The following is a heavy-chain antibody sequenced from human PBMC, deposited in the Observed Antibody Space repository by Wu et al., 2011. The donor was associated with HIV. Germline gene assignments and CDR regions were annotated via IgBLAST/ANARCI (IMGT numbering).Heavy chain of an antibody. V-gene: IGHV1-69*05. CDR1: RHFSSYA. J-gene: IGHJ5*02. Sequence: QVQLVQVWGVRWKKAWVLGEGLLQGFWRHFSSYAISWVRQAPGQGLEWMGGIIPIFGAANYAQKFQGRVTITTHESTTTAYMQLSSLRSEDTAVYYCARAVLVGATTLLNYFDPWGQGTLVTVSS. D-gene: IGHD1-26*01. CDR2: IIPIFGAA. CDR3: ARAVLVGATTLLNYFDP.